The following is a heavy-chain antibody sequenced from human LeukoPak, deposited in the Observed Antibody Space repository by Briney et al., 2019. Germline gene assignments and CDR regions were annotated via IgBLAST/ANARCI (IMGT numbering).Heavy chain of an antibody. J-gene: IGHJ4*02. CDR1: GFTFSSYG. CDR2: ISGSGGST. Sequence: GGSLRLSCAASGFTFSSYGMHWVRQAPGKGLEWVSAISGSGGSTYYADSVKGRFTISRDNSKNTLYLQMNSLRAEDTAVYYCAKDRYGAQPRGYFDYWGQGTLVTVSS. V-gene: IGHV3-23*01. D-gene: IGHD4-17*01. CDR3: AKDRYGAQPRGYFDY.